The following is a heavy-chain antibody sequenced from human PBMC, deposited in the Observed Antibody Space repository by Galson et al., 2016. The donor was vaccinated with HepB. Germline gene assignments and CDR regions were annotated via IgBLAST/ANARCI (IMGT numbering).Heavy chain of an antibody. J-gene: IGHJ4*02. V-gene: IGHV3-64*04. CDR1: GFSFSSYV. CDR2: IGSDGRST. CDR3: VREGLADGSYFDY. D-gene: IGHD5-24*01. Sequence: SLRLSCAASGFSFSSYVMFWVRQAPGKGLEFVSAIGSDGRSTHYADSLRGRFTVSRDNAKNSLYFQMNSLKVEDTAIYYCVREGLADGSYFDYWGQGTLVTVTS.